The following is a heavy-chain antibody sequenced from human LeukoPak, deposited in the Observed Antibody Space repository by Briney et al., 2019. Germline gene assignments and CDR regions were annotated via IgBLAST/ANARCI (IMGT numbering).Heavy chain of an antibody. CDR2: IYTSGST. V-gene: IGHV4-61*02. D-gene: IGHD2-2*01. Sequence: TLSLTCTVSGGSISSGSYYWSWIRQPAGKGLEWIGRIYTSGSTNYNPSLKSRVTISVDTSKNQFSLKLSSVTAADTAVYYCARGCSSTSCPPWGQGTLVTVSS. CDR1: GGSISSGSYY. CDR3: ARGCSSTSCPP. J-gene: IGHJ5*02.